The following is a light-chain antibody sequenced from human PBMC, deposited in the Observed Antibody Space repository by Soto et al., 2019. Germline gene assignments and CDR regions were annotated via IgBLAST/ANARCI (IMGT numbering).Light chain of an antibody. V-gene: IGKV3-20*01. J-gene: IGKJ3*01. CDR2: GAS. Sequence: EIVLTQSPGTLSLSPGERATLSCRASQSVSSNYLAWYQQKAGQAPRLLIYGASNRTTGIPDRFIGSGSGTDFTLTISRLEPEDFAVYFCQQSGSSFHTFGPGTKVDIK. CDR3: QQSGSSFHT. CDR1: QSVSSNY.